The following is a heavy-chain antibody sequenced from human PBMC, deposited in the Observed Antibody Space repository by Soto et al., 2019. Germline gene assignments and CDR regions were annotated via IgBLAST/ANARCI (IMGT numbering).Heavy chain of an antibody. CDR2: IYYSGNI. Sequence: SETLSLTCIVSGGSISSNDFYWSWIRQHPGKGLEWIGYIYYSGNIYYNPSLKSRVTILVDTSKNQFSLKLSFVTAADTAVYYCARVVGGYYYGMDVWGQGTTVTVSS. V-gene: IGHV4-31*03. J-gene: IGHJ6*02. CDR3: ARVVGGYYYGMDV. D-gene: IGHD2-2*01. CDR1: GGSISSNDFY.